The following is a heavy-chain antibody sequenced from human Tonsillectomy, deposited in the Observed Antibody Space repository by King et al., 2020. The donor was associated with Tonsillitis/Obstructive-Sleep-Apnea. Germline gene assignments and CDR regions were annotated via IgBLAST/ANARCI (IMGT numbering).Heavy chain of an antibody. CDR2: INHSGST. V-gene: IGHV4-34*01. CDR1: GGSFSGYY. D-gene: IGHD6-13*01. Sequence: VQLQQWGAGLLKPSETLSLTCAVYGGSFSGYYWSWIRQPPGKGLEWIGEINHSGSTNYNPSLKSRVTISVDTSTNQCSLKLSSVTAADTAVYYWARGSIAAAGTSYYYCYYMDVWGKGTTVTVSS. CDR3: ARGSIAAAGTSYYYCYYMDV. J-gene: IGHJ6*03.